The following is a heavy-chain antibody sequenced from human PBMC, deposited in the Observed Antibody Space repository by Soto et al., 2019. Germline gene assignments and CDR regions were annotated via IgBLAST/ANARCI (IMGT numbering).Heavy chain of an antibody. CDR3: ATIKLGSNLLAY. D-gene: IGHD3-10*01. V-gene: IGHV4-30-4*01. Sequence: PSETLSLTCTVSGGSISSGDYYWSWIRQPPGKGLEWIGYIYYSGSTYYNPSLKSRVTISVDTSKNHFSLKLSSVTAADTAVYDVATIKLGSNLLAYCGQGTLVTVAS. CDR2: IYYSGST. CDR1: GGSISSGDYY. J-gene: IGHJ4*02.